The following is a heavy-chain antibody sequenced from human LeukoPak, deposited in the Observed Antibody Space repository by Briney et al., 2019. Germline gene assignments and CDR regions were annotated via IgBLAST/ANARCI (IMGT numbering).Heavy chain of an antibody. Sequence: SETLSLTCTVSGGSISSGSYYWTWIRQPPGKGLEWIGYVDHTGSTNFNPSLNGRVSISRDTTKSLFSLRLRSVTAADTAVYFCARGRVSSSTWYSTYYYYFYMDVWGKGTTVTVSS. J-gene: IGHJ6*03. CDR1: GGSISSGSYY. V-gene: IGHV4-61*03. D-gene: IGHD1-1*01. CDR2: VDHTGST. CDR3: ARGRVSSSTWYSTYYYYFYMDV.